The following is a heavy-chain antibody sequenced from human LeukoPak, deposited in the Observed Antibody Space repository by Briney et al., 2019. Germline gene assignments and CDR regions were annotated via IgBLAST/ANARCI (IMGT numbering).Heavy chain of an antibody. CDR2: INHSGST. D-gene: IGHD5-12*01. Sequence: PSETLSLTCAVYGGSFSGYYWSWIRQPPGKGLEWIGEINHSGSTNYNPSLKSRVTISVDTSKNQFSLKLSSVTAADTAVYYCARRFSFVATTLDYWGQGTLVTVSS. CDR1: GGSFSGYY. V-gene: IGHV4-34*01. CDR3: ARRFSFVATTLDY. J-gene: IGHJ4*02.